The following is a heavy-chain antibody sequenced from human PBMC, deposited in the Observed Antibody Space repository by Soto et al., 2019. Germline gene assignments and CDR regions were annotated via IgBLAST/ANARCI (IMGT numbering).Heavy chain of an antibody. CDR1: GGTFSSYT. D-gene: IGHD3-22*01. J-gene: IGHJ4*02. V-gene: IGHV1-69*08. CDR3: AREGYYDSSGYSDY. CDR2: IIPILGIA. Sequence: QVQLVQSGAEVKKPGSSVKVSCKASGGTFSSYTISWVRQAPGQGLEWMGRIIPILGIANYAHKIQGRVTITADKSTSTAYLELSSLRSEDTAVYYCAREGYYDSSGYSDYWGQGTLVTVSS.